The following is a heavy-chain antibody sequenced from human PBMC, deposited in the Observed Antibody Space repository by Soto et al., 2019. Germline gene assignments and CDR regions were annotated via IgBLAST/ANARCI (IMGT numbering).Heavy chain of an antibody. CDR3: AKDREAVGYSYSDY. V-gene: IGHV3-23*01. D-gene: IGHD5-18*01. J-gene: IGHJ4*02. CDR1: GCTVINDA. Sequence: HGGCVRISCEASGCTVINDAMSWVRQAPGKGPEWVSTISAYGGSTWYADSVKGRFTISRDNSKSTLSLQMNSLRVEDTAVYYCAKDREAVGYSYSDYWGQGTLVTVSS. CDR2: ISAYGGST.